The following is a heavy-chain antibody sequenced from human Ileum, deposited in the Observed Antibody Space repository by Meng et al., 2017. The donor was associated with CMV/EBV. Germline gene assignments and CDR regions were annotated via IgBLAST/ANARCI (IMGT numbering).Heavy chain of an antibody. D-gene: IGHD3-16*01. CDR2: IWYDGSNK. CDR1: GFTFSSYG. V-gene: IGHV3-33*01. J-gene: IGHJ6*02. Sequence: GGSLRLSCAASGFTFSSYGMHWVRQAPGKGLEWVAVIWYDGSNKYYADSVKGRFTISRDNSKNTLYLQLNSLRAEDTAVYYCAREMRGAYYYGMDVWGQGTTVTVSS. CDR3: AREMRGAYYYGMDV.